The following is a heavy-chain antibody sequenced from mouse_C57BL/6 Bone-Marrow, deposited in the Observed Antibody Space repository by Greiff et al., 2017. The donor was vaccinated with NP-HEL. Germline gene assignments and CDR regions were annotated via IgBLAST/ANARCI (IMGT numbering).Heavy chain of an antibody. Sequence: DVMLVESGPGLAKPSQTLSLTCSVTGYSITSDYWNWIRKFPGHKLEYMGYISYSGSTYYNPSLKSRISITRDTSKNQYYLQLNSVTTEYTATNYCARSPRNYAMDYWGQGTSVTVSS. CDR1: GYSITSDY. CDR2: ISYSGST. V-gene: IGHV3-8*01. J-gene: IGHJ4*01. D-gene: IGHD3-1*01. CDR3: ARSPRNYAMDY.